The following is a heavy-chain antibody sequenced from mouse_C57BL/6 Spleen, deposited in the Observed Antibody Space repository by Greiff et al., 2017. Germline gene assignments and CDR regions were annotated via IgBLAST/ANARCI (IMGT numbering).Heavy chain of an antibody. CDR2: IYPGDGDT. V-gene: IGHV1-80*01. CDR1: GYAFSSYR. Sequence: VQLQQSGAELVKPGASVKISCKASGYAFSSYRMNWVQQRPGKGLEWIGYIYPGDGDTNYNGKFKGKATLTADKSSSTAYMQLSSLTSEDSAVYICARWMEVDRWVFADWGQGTVVTVSS. J-gene: IGHJ3*01. D-gene: IGHD2-3*01. CDR3: ARWMEVDRWVFAD.